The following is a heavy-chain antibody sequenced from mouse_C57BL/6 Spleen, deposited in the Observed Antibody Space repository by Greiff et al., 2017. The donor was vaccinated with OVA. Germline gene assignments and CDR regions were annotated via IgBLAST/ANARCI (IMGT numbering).Heavy chain of an antibody. J-gene: IGHJ4*01. Sequence: QFQLQQSGTELVKPGASVKLSCKASGYTFTSYWMHWVKQRPGQGLEWIGNINPSNGGTNYNEKFKSKATLTVDKSSSTAYMQLSSLTSEDAAVYYCARRGWLNAMDYWGQGTSVTVSS. CDR2: INPSNGGT. CDR1: GYTFTSYW. V-gene: IGHV1-53*01. D-gene: IGHD2-3*01. CDR3: ARRGWLNAMDY.